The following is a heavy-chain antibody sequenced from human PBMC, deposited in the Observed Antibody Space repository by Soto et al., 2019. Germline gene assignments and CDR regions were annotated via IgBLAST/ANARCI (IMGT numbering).Heavy chain of an antibody. CDR2: IYYSGNT. V-gene: IGHV4-31*01. CDR1: GGSIRSGGYY. D-gene: IGHD5-18*01. J-gene: IGHJ6*02. CDR3: ARDRLMATAGTARHYFGLDV. Sequence: SETLSLTCTVSGGSIRSGGYYWSWVRQNPRRGLEWIGNIYYSGNTYYTPSLKSPLTISVDTSKNQFSLNLSSVTAADTAVYYCARDRLMATAGTARHYFGLDVWGQGTTVTVSS.